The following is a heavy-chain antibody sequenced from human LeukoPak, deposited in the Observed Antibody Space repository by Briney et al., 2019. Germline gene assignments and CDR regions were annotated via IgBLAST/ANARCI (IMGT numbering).Heavy chain of an antibody. J-gene: IGHJ4*02. Sequence: SVKVSCKASGYTFTSYAISWVRQAPGQGLEWMGGIIPIFGTANYAQKFQGRVTITADESTSTAYMGLSSLRSEDTAVYYCARVLASQGALFDYWGQGTLVTVSS. V-gene: IGHV1-69*13. D-gene: IGHD4/OR15-4a*01. CDR2: IIPIFGTA. CDR1: GYTFTSYA. CDR3: ARVLASQGALFDY.